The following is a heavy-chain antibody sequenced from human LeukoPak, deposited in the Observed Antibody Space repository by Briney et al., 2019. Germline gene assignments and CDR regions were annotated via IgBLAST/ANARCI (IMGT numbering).Heavy chain of an antibody. V-gene: IGHV3-53*01. CDR3: ARDLRIGIWGSGSHLKKTYYYYGMDV. D-gene: IGHD3-10*01. Sequence: PGGSLRLSCAASEFSVKYNYMTWVRQAPGKGLEWVSLLYSAGSTNYADSVKGRFTISRDDSKNTVYLQMNSLRAEDTAVYYCARDLRIGIWGSGSHLKKTYYYYGMDVWGQGTTVTVSS. CDR2: LYSAGST. CDR1: EFSVKYNY. J-gene: IGHJ6*02.